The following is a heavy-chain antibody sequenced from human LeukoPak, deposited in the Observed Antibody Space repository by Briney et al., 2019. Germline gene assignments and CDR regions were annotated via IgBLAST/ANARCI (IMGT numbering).Heavy chain of an antibody. V-gene: IGHV4-59*08. Sequence: SDPLSLTCTVSGHSLSRYYWSWIRQPPGKALEWIGYTYYSRCTNYNRPLKSRIPIPLETPKKQISSTLSSVTAADTAVYYCARYKSIAAEMDVWGQGTTVTVSS. J-gene: IGHJ6*02. CDR2: TYYSRCT. CDR1: GHSLSRYY. CDR3: ARYKSIAAEMDV. D-gene: IGHD6-13*01.